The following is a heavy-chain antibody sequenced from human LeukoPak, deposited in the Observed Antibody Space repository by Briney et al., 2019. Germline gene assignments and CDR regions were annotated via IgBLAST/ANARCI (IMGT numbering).Heavy chain of an antibody. CDR2: VNREGTTT. V-gene: IGHV3-74*03. D-gene: IGHD3-9*01. Sequence: GGSLRLSCAASGFTFTTYWMHWVRHAPGKGLVWVARVNREGTTTTYADSVKGRFTISRDNAKNTLYLQMNNLRAEDTAVYDCARDLDWILFDYWGQGTLVTVSS. CDR1: GFTFTTYW. J-gene: IGHJ4*02. CDR3: ARDLDWILFDY.